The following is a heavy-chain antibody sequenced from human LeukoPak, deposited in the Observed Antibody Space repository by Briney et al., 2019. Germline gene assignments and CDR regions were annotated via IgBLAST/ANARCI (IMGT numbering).Heavy chain of an antibody. D-gene: IGHD3-9*01. Sequence: PGGSLRLSCAASGFTFSNAWMSWVRQAPGKGLEWVGRIKSKTDGGTTDYAAPVKGRLTISRDDSKNTLYLQMNSLKTEDTAVYYCTTEPERYFDWLSGPFDYWGQGTLVTVSS. J-gene: IGHJ4*02. CDR1: GFTFSNAW. CDR3: TTEPERYFDWLSGPFDY. CDR2: IKSKTDGGTT. V-gene: IGHV3-15*01.